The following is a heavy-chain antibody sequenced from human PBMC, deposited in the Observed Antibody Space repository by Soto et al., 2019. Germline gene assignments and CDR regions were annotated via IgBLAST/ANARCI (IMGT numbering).Heavy chain of an antibody. D-gene: IGHD5-12*01. J-gene: IGHJ4*02. CDR3: ARLAWPNFDY. Sequence: SETLSLTCTVSGGSISSSSYYWGWIRQPPGKGLEWIGSIYYSGSTYYNPSLKSRVTISVDTSKNQFSLKLSSVTAADTAVYNCARLAWPNFDYWGKGTLVTVSS. CDR2: IYYSGST. V-gene: IGHV4-39*01. CDR1: GGSISSSSYY.